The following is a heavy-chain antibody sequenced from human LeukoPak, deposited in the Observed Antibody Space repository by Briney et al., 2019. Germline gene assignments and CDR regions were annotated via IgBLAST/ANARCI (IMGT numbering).Heavy chain of an antibody. D-gene: IGHD3-22*01. CDR1: GYTFTSYG. Sequence: GASVKVSCKASGYTFTSYGISWVRQAPGQGLEWMGWISAYNGNTNYAQKLQGRVTMTTDTSTSTAYMELRSLRSDDTAVYYCARASITYYYDSSGYNWFDPWGQGTLVTVSS. J-gene: IGHJ5*02. CDR3: ARASITYYYDSSGYNWFDP. V-gene: IGHV1-18*01. CDR2: ISAYNGNT.